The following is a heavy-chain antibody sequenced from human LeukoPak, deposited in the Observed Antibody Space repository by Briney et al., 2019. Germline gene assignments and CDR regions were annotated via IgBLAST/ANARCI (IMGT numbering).Heavy chain of an antibody. CDR1: GGSISSYY. CDR2: FDPSGST. D-gene: IGHD6-13*01. CDR3: ASVPSSWYFWFDP. V-gene: IGHV4-4*07. J-gene: IGHJ5*02. Sequence: SETPSLTCSVSGGSISSYYWSWIRQPAGKGLEWIGRFDPSGSTNYNPSLKSRVTMSVDTSKNQFSLKLTSVTAVDTAVYYCASVPSSWYFWFDPWGQGTLVTVSS.